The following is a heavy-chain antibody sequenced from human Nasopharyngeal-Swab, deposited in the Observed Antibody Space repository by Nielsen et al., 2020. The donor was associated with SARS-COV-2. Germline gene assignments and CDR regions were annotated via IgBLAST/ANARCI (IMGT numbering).Heavy chain of an antibody. V-gene: IGHV3-48*01. CDR2: ISSSSSTI. J-gene: IGHJ3*02. Sequence: VGQAPGKGLEWVSYISSSSSTIYYAAPVKGRFTISRDNAKNSLYLQMNSLRAEDTAVYYCAGDIITGTIVGAFDIWGQGTMVTVSS. D-gene: IGHD1-7*01. CDR3: AGDIITGTIVGAFDI.